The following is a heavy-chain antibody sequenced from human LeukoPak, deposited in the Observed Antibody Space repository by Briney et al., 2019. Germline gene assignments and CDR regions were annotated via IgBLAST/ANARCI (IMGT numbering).Heavy chain of an antibody. V-gene: IGHV4-31*03. CDR3: ARAEMVVVAATRTHDVGVLAND. J-gene: IGHJ4*02. Sequence: PSETLSLTCTVSGGSISSGGYYWSWIRQHPGKGLEWIGYIYYSGSTYYNPSLKSRVTISVDTSKNQFSLKLSSVTAADTAVYYCARAEMVVVAATRTHDVGVLANDWGQGTLVTVSS. D-gene: IGHD2-15*01. CDR2: IYYSGST. CDR1: GGSISSGGYY.